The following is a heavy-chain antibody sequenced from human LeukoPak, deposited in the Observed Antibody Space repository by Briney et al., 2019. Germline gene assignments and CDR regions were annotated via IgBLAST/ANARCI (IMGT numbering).Heavy chain of an antibody. Sequence: GTSLRLSCAASGVNLGKHGTHWARQAPGKGLEWVALMWFDGTRESYTDSVKGRFTNSRDISKNTLFLQMDSLRVEDTAVYFCGRDLSIGGVDYRGQGTLVTVSS. D-gene: IGHD6-25*01. CDR1: GVNLGKHG. V-gene: IGHV3-33*01. CDR3: GRDLSIGGVDY. CDR2: MWFDGTRE. J-gene: IGHJ4*02.